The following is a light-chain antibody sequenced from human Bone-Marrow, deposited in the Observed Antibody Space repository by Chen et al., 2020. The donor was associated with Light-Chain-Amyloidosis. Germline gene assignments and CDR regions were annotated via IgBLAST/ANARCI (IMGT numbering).Light chain of an antibody. CDR2: EVT. CDR1: SSDVGGDNH. CDR3: SSYTVTSTLV. Sequence: QSALTQPASVSGSPGQSITISCTGTSSDVGGDNHVSWYQQHPDKAPKLMIYEVTNWPSWVPDRFSGSKSDNTASLTISGLQTEDEADYFCSSYTVTSTLVFGSGTRVTVL. V-gene: IGLV2-14*01. J-gene: IGLJ1*01.